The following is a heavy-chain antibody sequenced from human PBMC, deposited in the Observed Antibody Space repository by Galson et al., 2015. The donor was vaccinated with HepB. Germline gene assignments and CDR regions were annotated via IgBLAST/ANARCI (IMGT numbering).Heavy chain of an antibody. D-gene: IGHD2-15*01. CDR1: GFTFSSYW. CDR2: IKQDGSEK. V-gene: IGHV3-7*01. CDR3: ARARGYCSGGSWPGGCYFDY. Sequence: SLRLSCAASGFTFSSYWMSWVRQAPGKGLEWVANIKQDGSEKYYVDSVKGRFTISRDNAKNSLYLQMNSLRAEDTAVYYCARARGYCSGGSWPGGCYFDYWGQGTLVTVSS. J-gene: IGHJ4*02.